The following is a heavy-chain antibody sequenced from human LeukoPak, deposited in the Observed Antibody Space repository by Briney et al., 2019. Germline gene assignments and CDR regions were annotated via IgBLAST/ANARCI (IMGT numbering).Heavy chain of an antibody. D-gene: IGHD1-26*01. CDR1: GYTFTGYY. V-gene: IGHV1-2*02. CDR2: INPNSGGA. Sequence: ASVKVSCKASGYTFTGYYMHWVRQAPGQGLEWMGWINPNSGGANYAQKFQGRVTMTRDTSISTAYMELSRLRSDDTAVYYCARAPRWELLDGFDYWGQGTLVTVSS. CDR3: ARAPRWELLDGFDY. J-gene: IGHJ4*02.